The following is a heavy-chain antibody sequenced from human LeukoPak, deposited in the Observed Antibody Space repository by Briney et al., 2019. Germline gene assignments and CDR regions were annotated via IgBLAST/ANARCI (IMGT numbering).Heavy chain of an antibody. CDR2: ISSSSSYI. Sequence: GGSLRLSCAASGFTFSSYSMNWVRQAPGKGLEWVSSISSSSSYIYYADSVKGRFTISRDNAKNSLYLQMNSLRAEDTAVYYCARVPGGSITKVRGGDYMDVWGKGTTVTVSS. D-gene: IGHD3-10*01. V-gene: IGHV3-21*01. CDR3: ARVPGGSITKVRGGDYMDV. CDR1: GFTFSSYS. J-gene: IGHJ6*03.